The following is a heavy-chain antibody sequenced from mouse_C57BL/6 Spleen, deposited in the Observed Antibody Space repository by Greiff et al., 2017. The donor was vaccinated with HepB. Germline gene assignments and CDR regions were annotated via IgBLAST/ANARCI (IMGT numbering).Heavy chain of an antibody. Sequence: DVHLVESGGGLVKPGGSLKLSCAASGFTFSSYAMSWVRQTPEKRLEWVATISDGGSYTYYPDNVKGRFTISRDNAKNNLYLQMSHLKSEDTAMYYCARDHLLLRGDYAMDYWGQGTSVTVSS. CDR3: ARDHLLLRGDYAMDY. V-gene: IGHV5-4*01. J-gene: IGHJ4*01. D-gene: IGHD1-1*01. CDR1: GFTFSSYA. CDR2: ISDGGSYT.